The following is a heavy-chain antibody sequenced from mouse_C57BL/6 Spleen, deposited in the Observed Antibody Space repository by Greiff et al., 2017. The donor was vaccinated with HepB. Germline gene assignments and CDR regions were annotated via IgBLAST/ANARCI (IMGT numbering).Heavy chain of an antibody. Sequence: QVQLQQSGPELVKPGASVKLSCKASGYTFTSYDINWVKQRPGQGLEWIGWIYPRDGSTKYNEKFKGKATLTVDTSSSTAYMELHSLTSEDSAVYFCARFGYGSSHSAWFAYWGQGTLVTVSA. CDR1: GYTFTSYD. CDR2: IYPRDGST. D-gene: IGHD1-1*01. V-gene: IGHV1-85*01. CDR3: ARFGYGSSHSAWFAY. J-gene: IGHJ3*01.